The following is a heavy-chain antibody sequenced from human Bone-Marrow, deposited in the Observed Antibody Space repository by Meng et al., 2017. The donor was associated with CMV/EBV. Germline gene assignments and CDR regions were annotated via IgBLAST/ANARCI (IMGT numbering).Heavy chain of an antibody. CDR2: ISAYNGNT. V-gene: IGHV1-18*01. J-gene: IGHJ5*02. D-gene: IGHD2-2*01. CDR1: GYTFTSYG. Sequence: ASVKVSCKASGYTFTSYGISWVRQAPGQGLEWMGWISAYNGNTNYAQKLQGRVTMTTDTSTSTAYLELRSLRSEDTAVYYCARGRLYCSSTSCYGAYNWFDPWGQGTLVTVSS. CDR3: ARGRLYCSSTSCYGAYNWFDP.